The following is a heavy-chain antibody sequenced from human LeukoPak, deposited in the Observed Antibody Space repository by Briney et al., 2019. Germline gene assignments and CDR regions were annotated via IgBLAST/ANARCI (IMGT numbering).Heavy chain of an antibody. CDR2: INSDGSTT. J-gene: IGHJ4*02. D-gene: IGHD3-3*01. Sequence: GGSLRLSCAASGFTFSSYAMSWARQAPGKGLEYVSRINSDGSTTTYADSVKGRFTSSRDNAKNTLYLQMNSLRADDTAVYYCVRVNNFWSGHYDYWGQGTLVTVSS. CDR3: VRVNNFWSGHYDY. CDR1: GFTFSSYA. V-gene: IGHV3-74*01.